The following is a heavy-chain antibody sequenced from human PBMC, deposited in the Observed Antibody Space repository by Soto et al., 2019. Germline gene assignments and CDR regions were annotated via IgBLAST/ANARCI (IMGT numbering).Heavy chain of an antibody. J-gene: IGHJ4*02. V-gene: IGHV1-18*01. Sequence: GASVKVSCKTSGYTFTSYGISWVRQAPGQGLEWIGWISAYNGNTNYAQKLQGRVTMTTDTSTSTAYMELRSLRSDDTAVYYCARGPNGFWRSYRKDFENWGQGTLVTVTS. CDR3: ARGPNGFWRSYRKDFEN. D-gene: IGHD3-3*01. CDR1: GYTFTSYG. CDR2: ISAYNGNT.